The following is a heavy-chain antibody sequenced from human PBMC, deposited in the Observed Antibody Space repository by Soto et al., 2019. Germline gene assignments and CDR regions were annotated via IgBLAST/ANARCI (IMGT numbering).Heavy chain of an antibody. D-gene: IGHD1-7*01. CDR1: GGSISSYY. CDR2: IYYSGST. V-gene: IGHV4-59*08. Sequence: SETLSLTCTVSGGSISSYYWSWIRQPPGKGLEWIGYIYYSGSTNYNPSLKSRVTISVDTSKNQFSLKLSSVTAADTAVYYCARQVYKWNYANFDYWGQGTPVTVSS. J-gene: IGHJ4*02. CDR3: ARQVYKWNYANFDY.